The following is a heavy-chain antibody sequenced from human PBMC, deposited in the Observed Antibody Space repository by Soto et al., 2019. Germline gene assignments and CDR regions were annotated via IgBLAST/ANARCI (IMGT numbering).Heavy chain of an antibody. V-gene: IGHV3-74*01. Sequence: GESLKISCAASGFTFSSYWMHWVRQAPGKGLVWVSRINSDGSSTYYADSVKGRFTISRDNAKNTLYLQMNSLRAEDTAVYYCASHIVVVTATRSVDYWGQGTLVTVSS. CDR3: ASHIVVVTATRSVDY. CDR2: INSDGSST. CDR1: GFTFSSYW. D-gene: IGHD2-21*02. J-gene: IGHJ4*02.